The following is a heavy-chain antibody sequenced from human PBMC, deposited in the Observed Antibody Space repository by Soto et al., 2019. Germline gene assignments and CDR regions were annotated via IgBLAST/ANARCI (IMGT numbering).Heavy chain of an antibody. CDR3: ARGPYCSTSGCRRWVWFDP. CDR2: MNPNSGNT. J-gene: IGHJ5*02. Sequence: QVQLVQSGAEGKKPGASVKVSCKTSGYSFSTYDINWVRQGTGQGLEWMGWMNPNSGNTGYAQKFQDRVTMTRNTSINTAYLELSSLTSDDTAVYYCARGPYCSTSGCRRWVWFDPWGQGTLVTVSS. D-gene: IGHD2-2*01. CDR1: GYSFSTYD. V-gene: IGHV1-8*01.